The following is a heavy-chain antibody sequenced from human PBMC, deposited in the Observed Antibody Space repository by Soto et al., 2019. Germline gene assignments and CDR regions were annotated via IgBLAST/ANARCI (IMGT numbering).Heavy chain of an antibody. CDR3: ARHRIEVVWRGFDY. Sequence: PSETLSLTCTVSADSSTSSDSYWGWLRQPPGKGLQWIGSSSYNGGTFYNPSLKGRVAISVDPSKKHSSLQVTSVSAADTAVYYCARHRIEVVWRGFDYWGQGSPVTVS. V-gene: IGHV4-39*01. J-gene: IGHJ4*02. CDR1: ADSSTSSDSY. D-gene: IGHD1-1*01. CDR2: SSYNGGT.